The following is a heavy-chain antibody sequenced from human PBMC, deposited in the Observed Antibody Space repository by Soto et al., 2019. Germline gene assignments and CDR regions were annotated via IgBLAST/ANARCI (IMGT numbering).Heavy chain of an antibody. CDR3: ARDEVEYSGSYAFGY. V-gene: IGHV1-18*01. J-gene: IGHJ4*02. CDR1: GYTFTSYG. Sequence: QVQLVQSGAEVKKPGASVKVSCKASGYTFTSYGISWVRQAPGQGLEWMGWISAYNGNTNYEQKLKGRVTMTTDTSTSTDYRELRSLRSDDTAVYYCARDEVEYSGSYAFGYWGQGTLVTVSS. CDR2: ISAYNGNT. D-gene: IGHD1-26*01.